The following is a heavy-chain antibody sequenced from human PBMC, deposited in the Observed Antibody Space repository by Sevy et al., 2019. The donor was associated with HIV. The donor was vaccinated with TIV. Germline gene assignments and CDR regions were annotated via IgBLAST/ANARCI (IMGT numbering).Heavy chain of an antibody. J-gene: IGHJ3*02. Sequence: GGSLRLSCAASGFTFSSYSMNWVRQAPGKGLEWVSSISSSSSYIYYADSVKGRFTISRDNAKNSLYLQMISLRAEDTAVYYCARDGGGGITMIVVVRGIDAFDIWGQGTMVTVSS. V-gene: IGHV3-21*01. D-gene: IGHD3-22*01. CDR2: ISSSSSYI. CDR1: GFTFSSYS. CDR3: ARDGGGGITMIVVVRGIDAFDI.